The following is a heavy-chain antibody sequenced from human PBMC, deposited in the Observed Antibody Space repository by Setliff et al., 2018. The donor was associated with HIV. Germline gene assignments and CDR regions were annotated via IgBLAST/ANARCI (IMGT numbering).Heavy chain of an antibody. CDR3: ARRDGRSMNAFEI. Sequence: PGESLKISCKAVDYTFTTYWIGWVRQMPGEGLEWMGIIYPEASNIKYNRSFQNQVTISADKSISTAYLQVHNLKASDTATYYCARRDGRSMNAFEIWGPGTMVTVS. CDR1: DYTFTTYW. D-gene: IGHD6-13*01. V-gene: IGHV5-51*01. CDR2: IYPEASNI. J-gene: IGHJ3*02.